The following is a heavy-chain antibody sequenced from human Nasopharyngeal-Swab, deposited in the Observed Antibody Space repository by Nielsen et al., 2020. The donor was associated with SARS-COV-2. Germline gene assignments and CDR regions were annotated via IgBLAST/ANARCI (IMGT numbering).Heavy chain of an antibody. J-gene: IGHJ6*03. CDR3: ARERKNYYDSSGYYLEFYYYYYMDV. CDR1: GFTFSSYS. V-gene: IGHV3-21*01. D-gene: IGHD3-22*01. CDR2: INSSSSYI. Sequence: GESLKISCAASGFTFSSYSMNWVRQAPGKGLEWVSSINSSSSYIYYADSVKGRFTISRDNAKNSLYLQMNSLRAEDTAVYYCARERKNYYDSSGYYLEFYYYYYMDVWGKGTTVTVSS.